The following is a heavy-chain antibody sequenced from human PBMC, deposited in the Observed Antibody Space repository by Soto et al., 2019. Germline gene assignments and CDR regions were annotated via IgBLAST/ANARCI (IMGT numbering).Heavy chain of an antibody. V-gene: IGHV4-39*07. CDR1: GDSINSDKYY. Sequence: PSETLSLTCSVSGDSINSDKYYWGWIRQPPGKGLEWIGNINHSGNTNYNPSLKSRVTISVDTSKNQFSLKLSSVTAADTAVYYCARGRNGDSSSNYYMDVWGKGTTVTVSS. D-gene: IGHD6-6*01. CDR3: ARGRNGDSSSNYYMDV. CDR2: INHSGNT. J-gene: IGHJ6*03.